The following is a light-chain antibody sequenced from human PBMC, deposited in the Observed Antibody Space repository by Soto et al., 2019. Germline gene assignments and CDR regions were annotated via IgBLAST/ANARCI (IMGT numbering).Light chain of an antibody. CDR1: QSVGSLY. CDR3: QQYGNTPSRT. Sequence: EIVLTQSPCTLSLSPGERATLSCRTSQSVGSLYLAWYQQKPGQAPRLLIYGSSCGATGIPDRFSGSGAGADSTLTLSSMEPEAYEVYSCQQYGNTPSRTFGQGTKLEIK. CDR2: GSS. J-gene: IGKJ5*01. V-gene: IGKV3-20*01.